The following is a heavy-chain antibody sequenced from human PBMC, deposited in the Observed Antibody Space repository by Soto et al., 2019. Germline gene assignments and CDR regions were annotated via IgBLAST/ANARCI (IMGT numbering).Heavy chain of an antibody. CDR3: ARPSGYSGYDPVYYYYGMDV. Sequence: GGSLRLSXAASGFTFSSYAMHWVRQAPGKGLEWVAVISYDGSNKYYADSVKGRFTISGDNSKNTLYLQMNSLRAEDTAVYYCARPSGYSGYDPVYYYYGMDVWGQGTTVTVSS. CDR1: GFTFSSYA. J-gene: IGHJ6*02. D-gene: IGHD5-12*01. CDR2: ISYDGSNK. V-gene: IGHV3-30-3*01.